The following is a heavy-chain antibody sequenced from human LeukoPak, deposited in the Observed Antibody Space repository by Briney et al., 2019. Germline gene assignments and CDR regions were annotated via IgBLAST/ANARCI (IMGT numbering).Heavy chain of an antibody. J-gene: IGHJ4*02. CDR3: AKDRDIVVVVAAIFAY. V-gene: IGHV3-23*01. D-gene: IGHD2-15*01. Sequence: GGSLRLSCAASGFTFSSYAMSWVRQAPGKGLEWVSAISGSGGSTYYADSVKGRFTISRGNSKNTLYLQMNSLRAEDTAVYYCAKDRDIVVVVAAIFAYWSQGTLVTVSS. CDR1: GFTFSSYA. CDR2: ISGSGGST.